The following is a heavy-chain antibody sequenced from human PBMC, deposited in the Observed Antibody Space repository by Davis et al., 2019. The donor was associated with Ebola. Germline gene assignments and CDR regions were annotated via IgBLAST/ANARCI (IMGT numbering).Heavy chain of an antibody. J-gene: IGHJ6*02. CDR2: IYYSGST. D-gene: IGHD3-10*01. V-gene: IGHV4-59*01. Sequence: MPSETLSLTCPVPGGSISSYYWSWIRQPPGKGLGWIGYIYYSGSTNYNPSLKSRVTISVDTSKNQFSLKLSSVTAADTAVYYCARGGGWFGEFTKPNYYGMDVWGQGTTVTVSS. CDR3: ARGGGWFGEFTKPNYYGMDV. CDR1: GGSISSYY.